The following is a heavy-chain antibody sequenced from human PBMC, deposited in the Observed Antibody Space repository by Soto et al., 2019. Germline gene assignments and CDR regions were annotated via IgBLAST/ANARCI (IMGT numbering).Heavy chain of an antibody. CDR3: ARSSGYDPTFDY. Sequence: ASVKVSCEASGYTFTSYDINWVRQATGQGLEWMGWMNPSSGNTGYAQKFQGRVTMTRNTSISTAYMELSSLRSEDTAVYYCARSSGYDPTFDYWGQGTLVTVSS. V-gene: IGHV1-8*01. J-gene: IGHJ4*02. CDR1: GYTFTSYD. CDR2: MNPSSGNT. D-gene: IGHD5-12*01.